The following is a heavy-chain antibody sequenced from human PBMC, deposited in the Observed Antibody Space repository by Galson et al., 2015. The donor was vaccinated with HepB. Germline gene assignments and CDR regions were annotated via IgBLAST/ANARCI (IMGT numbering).Heavy chain of an antibody. CDR1: GYTFTSYA. Sequence: SVKVSCKASGYTFTSYAMNWVRQAPGQGLEWMGWINTNTGNPTYAQGFTGRFVFSLDTSVSTAYLQISSLKAEDTAVYYCARIDYGYDSSGYQITPVDYWGQGTLVTVSS. CDR3: ARIDYGYDSSGYQITPVDY. J-gene: IGHJ4*02. CDR2: INTNTGNP. V-gene: IGHV7-4-1*02. D-gene: IGHD3-22*01.